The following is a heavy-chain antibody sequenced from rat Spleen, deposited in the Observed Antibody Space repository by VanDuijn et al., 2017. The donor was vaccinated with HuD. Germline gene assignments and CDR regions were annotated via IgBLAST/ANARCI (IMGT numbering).Heavy chain of an antibody. Sequence: EVQLVESGGGLVQPGRSLKLSCVASGFAFNHYWMTWIRQAPGKGLEWVACISDTGGSTYYADSVKGRFTISRDNAKSTLYLQMDSLKSEDTATYYCTTWDYWHNRFDYWGQGVMVTVSS. J-gene: IGHJ2*01. CDR1: GFAFNHYW. D-gene: IGHD1-6*01. V-gene: IGHV5-31*01. CDR3: TTWDYWHNRFDY. CDR2: ISDTGGST.